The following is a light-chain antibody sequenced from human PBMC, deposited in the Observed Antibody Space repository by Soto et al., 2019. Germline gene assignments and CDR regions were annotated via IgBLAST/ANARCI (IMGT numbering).Light chain of an antibody. CDR3: TSYTRSSTLGV. CDR2: EVS. CDR1: SRDVGGSNY. V-gene: IGLV2-14*01. Sequence: QSALIQPASVSGSPGQSITISCTGTSRDVGGSNYVSWYQQHPGKAPQLIIYEVSNRPSGVSNRFSGSKSGNTASLTISGLQAEDEADYYCTSYTRSSTLGVFGGGTKLTVL. J-gene: IGLJ2*01.